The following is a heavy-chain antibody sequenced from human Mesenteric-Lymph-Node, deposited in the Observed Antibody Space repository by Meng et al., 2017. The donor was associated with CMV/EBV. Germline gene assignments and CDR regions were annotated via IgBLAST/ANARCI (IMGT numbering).Heavy chain of an antibody. D-gene: IGHD2-15*01. CDR2: IIPLIDIA. J-gene: IGHJ4*02. CDR1: GGTVNTYA. CDR3: ATVAECNGGSCYFDC. Sequence: GGTVNTYAIHWVRQAPGQGLEWMGGIIPLIDIAEYAQRFQGRIAITADKSTSMAYMELSSLRSEDTAVYYCATVAECNGGSCYFDCWGQRTLVTVSS. V-gene: IGHV1-69*10.